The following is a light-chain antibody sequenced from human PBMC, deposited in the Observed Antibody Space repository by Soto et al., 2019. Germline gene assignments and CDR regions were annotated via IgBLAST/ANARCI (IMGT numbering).Light chain of an antibody. CDR2: STN. CDR1: RSNIGADFA. CDR3: QSYDSSLSLV. J-gene: IGLJ2*01. V-gene: IGLV1-40*01. Sequence: QSVLTQPPSVSGTPGQRVTISCAGNRSNIGADFAVHWYQHLPGTAPKLLIFSTNTRPSGVPDRFSGSRSGTSASLAITGLQAEDEADYYCQSYDSSLSLVFGGGTKLTVL.